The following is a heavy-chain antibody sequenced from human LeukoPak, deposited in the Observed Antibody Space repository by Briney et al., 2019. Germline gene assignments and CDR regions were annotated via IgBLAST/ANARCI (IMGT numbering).Heavy chain of an antibody. J-gene: IGHJ4*02. V-gene: IGHV1-8*01. CDR2: MNPNSANT. D-gene: IGHD3-9*01. CDR1: GYTFTSYD. CDR3: ARRPSKYYDILSGYYRSEFDY. Sequence: ASVKVSCKDSGYTFTSYDINWVRQATGQGLEWMGWMNPNSANTGYAQKFQGRVTVTGNTSISTAYMELSGLTSEDTAVYYCARRPSKYYDILSGYYRSEFDYWGQGTLVTASS.